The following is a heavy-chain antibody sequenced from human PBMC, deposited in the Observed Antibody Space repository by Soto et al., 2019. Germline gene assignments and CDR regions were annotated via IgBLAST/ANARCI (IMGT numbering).Heavy chain of an antibody. CDR1: GFTFSSYA. J-gene: IGHJ4*02. CDR3: ASNASSSGTVDY. CDR2: ISYDGSNK. V-gene: IGHV3-30-3*01. Sequence: GGSLRLSCAASGFTFSSYAMHWVRQAPGKGLEWVAVISYDGSNKYYADSVKGRFTISRDNSKNTLYLQMNSLRAEDTAVYYCASNASSSGTVDYWGQGTLVPVS. D-gene: IGHD6-19*01.